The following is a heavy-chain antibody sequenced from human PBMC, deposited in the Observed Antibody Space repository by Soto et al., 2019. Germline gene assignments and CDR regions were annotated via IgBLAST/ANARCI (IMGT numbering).Heavy chain of an antibody. CDR2: INHRGSA. V-gene: IGHV4-4*02. Sequence: SETLSLTCAVSGASVGSTYWWSWFRQPPGKGPEWIGEINHRGSANYNPSLKSRVTMSLDISKSQFSLRLTSVTAADTAVYFCARYNAASGTYYFDYWGRGARVT. D-gene: IGHD6-13*01. J-gene: IGHJ4*02. CDR3: ARYNAASGTYYFDY. CDR1: GASVGSTYW.